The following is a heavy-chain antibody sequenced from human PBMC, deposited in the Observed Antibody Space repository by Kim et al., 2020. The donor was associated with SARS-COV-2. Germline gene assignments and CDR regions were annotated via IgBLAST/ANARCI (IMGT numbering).Heavy chain of an antibody. CDR1: GYTFTSYA. CDR3: ARDRIAGVVIIRGGFDP. V-gene: IGHV1-3*01. J-gene: IGHJ5*02. D-gene: IGHD3-3*01. Sequence: ASVKVSCKASGYTFTSYAMHWVRQAPGQRLEWMGWINAGNGNTKYSQKFQGRVTITRDTSASTAYMELSSLRSEDTAVYYCARDRIAGVVIIRGGFDPWGQGTLVTVSS. CDR2: INAGNGNT.